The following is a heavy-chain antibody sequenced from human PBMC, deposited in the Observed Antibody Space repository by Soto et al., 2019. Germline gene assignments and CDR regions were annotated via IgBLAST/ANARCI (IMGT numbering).Heavy chain of an antibody. CDR2: IHSSGRS. CDR1: GGAFRSYF. Sequence: QVRLRESGPQVVKHSATLFLNCNVSGGAFRSYFWSWIRQSPGKGLEWIGNIHSSGRSNYNPSFKSRVSMSIDPSKNQFSVRLTSVTPADTAVYYCARDDPFDPWGQGILVTVSS. V-gene: IGHV4-59*01. CDR3: ARDDPFDP. J-gene: IGHJ5*02.